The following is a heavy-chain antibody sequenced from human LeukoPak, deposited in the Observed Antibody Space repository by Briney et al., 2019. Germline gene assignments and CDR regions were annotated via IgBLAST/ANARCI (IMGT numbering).Heavy chain of an antibody. CDR3: ASRVVAANDGAFDI. J-gene: IGHJ3*02. D-gene: IGHD2-15*01. CDR2: IYYSGST. Sequence: SETLSLTCTVSGGSISSYYWSWIRQPPGKGLEWIGYIYYSGSTNYNPSLKSRVTISVDTSKNQFSLKLSSVTAADTAVYYCASRVVAANDGAFDIWGQGTMVTVSS. CDR1: GGSISSYY. V-gene: IGHV4-59*01.